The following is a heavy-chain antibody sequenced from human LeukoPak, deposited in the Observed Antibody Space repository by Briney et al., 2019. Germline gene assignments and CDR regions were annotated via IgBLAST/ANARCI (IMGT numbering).Heavy chain of an antibody. CDR3: ARGSLVGFGAFDI. J-gene: IGHJ3*02. Sequence: SETLSLTCVVYGESFSGYYWTWIRQPPGKGLEWIGEINHSGSTNCNPSLKSRVTISVDTSKNQFSLKLSSVTAADTAVYYCARGSLVGFGAFDIWGQGTMVTVSS. V-gene: IGHV4-34*01. D-gene: IGHD3-10*01. CDR2: INHSGST. CDR1: GESFSGYY.